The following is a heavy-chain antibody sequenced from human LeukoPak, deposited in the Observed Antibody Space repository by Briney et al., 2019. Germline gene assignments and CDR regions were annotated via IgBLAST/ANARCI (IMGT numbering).Heavy chain of an antibody. CDR3: ARDFKSHSSGYYPHP. D-gene: IGHD3-22*01. Sequence: ASVKVSCKASGGTFSSYAISWVRQAPGQGLEWMGIINPSGGSTSYAQKFQGRVTMTRDTSTSTVYMELSSLRSEDTAVYYCARDFKSHSSGYYPHPWGQGTLVTVSS. J-gene: IGHJ5*02. V-gene: IGHV1-46*01. CDR1: GGTFSSYA. CDR2: INPSGGST.